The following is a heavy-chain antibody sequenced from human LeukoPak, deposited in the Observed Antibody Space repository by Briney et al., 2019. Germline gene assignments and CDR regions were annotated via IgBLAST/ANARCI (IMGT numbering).Heavy chain of an antibody. CDR2: IIPILGIA. CDR1: GGTFSSYA. J-gene: IGHJ1*01. Sequence: SVKVSCKASGGTFSSYAISWVRQAPGQGLEWMGRIIPILGIANYAQKFQGRVTITADKSTSTAYMELSSLRSEDTAVYYCASLRYYYDSSGQPSLHPEYFQHWGQGTLVTVSS. CDR3: ASLRYYYDSSGQPSLHPEYFQH. V-gene: IGHV1-69*04. D-gene: IGHD3-22*01.